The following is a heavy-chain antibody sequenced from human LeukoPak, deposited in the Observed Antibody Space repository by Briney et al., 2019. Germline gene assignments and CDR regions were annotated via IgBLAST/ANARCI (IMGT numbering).Heavy chain of an antibody. CDR3: AKDYRAHPLRPNWLDP. V-gene: IGHV3-53*01. CDR2: IDRSGVT. D-gene: IGHD1-26*01. Sequence: GGSLRLSCAASGFTVHSNYMSWIRQAPGKGLEWVSVIDRSGVTHYADSVKGRFTISRDNSKNMLYLQMNSLRVEDTGMYYCAKDYRAHPLRPNWLDPWGQGTLVTVSS. CDR1: GFTVHSNY. J-gene: IGHJ5*02.